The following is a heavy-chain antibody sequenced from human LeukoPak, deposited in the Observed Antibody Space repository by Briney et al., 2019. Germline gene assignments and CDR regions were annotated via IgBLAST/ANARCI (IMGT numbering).Heavy chain of an antibody. CDR3: ARHRGDSFYYDTFDP. D-gene: IGHD3-22*01. Sequence: SETLSLTCTVSGGTISSYYWNWIRQPPGKGLEWIGYIHYSGSTNYNPSLKSRVTISVDTSKNQFSLRLSSVTAADTAVYYCARHRGDSFYYDTFDPWGQGILVTVSS. V-gene: IGHV4-59*08. CDR1: GGTISSYY. J-gene: IGHJ5*02. CDR2: IHYSGST.